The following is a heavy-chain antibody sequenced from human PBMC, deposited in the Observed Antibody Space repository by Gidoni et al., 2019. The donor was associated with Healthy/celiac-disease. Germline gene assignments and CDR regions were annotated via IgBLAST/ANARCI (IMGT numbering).Heavy chain of an antibody. Sequence: EVQLVESGGGLVQPGGSLRLSCAASGFTFSSYEMNWVRQAPGKGLEWVSYISSSGSTIYYADSVKGRFTISRDNAKNSLYLQMNSLRAEDTAVYYCARDRNKSRPVYWGQGTLVTVSS. CDR1: GFTFSSYE. V-gene: IGHV3-48*03. CDR2: ISSSGSTI. J-gene: IGHJ4*02. CDR3: ARDRNKSRPVY.